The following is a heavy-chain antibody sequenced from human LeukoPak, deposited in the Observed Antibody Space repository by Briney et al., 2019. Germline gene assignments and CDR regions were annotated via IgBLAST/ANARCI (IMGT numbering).Heavy chain of an antibody. D-gene: IGHD1-26*01. CDR3: AIRGSYSNFDY. Sequence: GGSLRLSCAGSGFTFSNCAMSWVRQAPGKGLEWVSAISGSGGSTYYADSVKGRFTISRDNSKNTLYLQMNSLRAEDTAVYYCAIRGSYSNFDYWGQGTLVTVSS. J-gene: IGHJ4*02. CDR1: GFTFSNCA. V-gene: IGHV3-23*01. CDR2: ISGSGGST.